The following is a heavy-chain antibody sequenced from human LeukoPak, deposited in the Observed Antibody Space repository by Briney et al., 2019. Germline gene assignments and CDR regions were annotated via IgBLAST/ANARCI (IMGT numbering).Heavy chain of an antibody. J-gene: IGHJ4*02. Sequence: GGSLRLSCAASGFTFSSYAMSWVRKAPGKGLEGVSAIRGSGGSTYYADSVKGRFTISRDNSKNTLYLQMNSLRAEDTAVYYCAKDRSVRGVLYYFDYWGQGTLVTVSS. CDR3: AKDRSVRGVLYYFDY. CDR2: IRGSGGST. V-gene: IGHV3-23*01. CDR1: GFTFSSYA. D-gene: IGHD3-10*01.